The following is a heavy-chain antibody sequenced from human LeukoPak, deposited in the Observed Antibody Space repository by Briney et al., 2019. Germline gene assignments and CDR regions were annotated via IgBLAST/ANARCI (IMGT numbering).Heavy chain of an antibody. D-gene: IGHD6-13*01. CDR1: GFTFSNAW. V-gene: IGHV3-15*01. J-gene: IGHJ4*02. Sequence: PGGSLRLSRAASGFTFSNAWMSGFRQAPGKGLEWVGGIKSKTDGGTTDYAAPVKGRFTISRDDSKNTLYLQMNSLKTEDTAVYYCTTGGIAAADYFDYWGQGTLVTVSS. CDR2: IKSKTDGGTT. CDR3: TTGGIAAADYFDY.